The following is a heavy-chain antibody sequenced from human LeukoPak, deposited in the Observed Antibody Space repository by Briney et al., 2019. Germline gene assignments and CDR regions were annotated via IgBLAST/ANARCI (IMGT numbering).Heavy chain of an antibody. CDR3: ARVGGQLWGHYHYYYMDV. CDR2: ISSNGGST. J-gene: IGHJ6*03. CDR1: GFTFSSYA. V-gene: IGHV3-64*01. D-gene: IGHD5-18*01. Sequence: GGSLRLSCAASGFTFSSYAMHWVRQAPGKGLEYVSAISSNGGSTYYANSVKGRFTISRDNSKNTLYLQMGSLRAEDMAVYYCARVGGQLWGHYHYYYMDVWGKGTTVTVSS.